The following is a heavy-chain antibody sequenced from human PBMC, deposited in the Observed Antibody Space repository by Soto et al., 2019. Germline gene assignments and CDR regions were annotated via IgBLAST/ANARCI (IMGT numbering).Heavy chain of an antibody. V-gene: IGHV1-2*02. CDR3: TRGSPRMGALPTY. J-gene: IGHJ4*02. CDR2: INPKSGDT. CDR1: GYTFTGYY. Sequence: ASVKISCKASGYTFTGYYIHWVRQAPGQGLEWMGWINPKSGDTNYAQKFQGRVSMTRDTSNTTAYMEVSRLKSDDTAVYYCTRGSPRMGALPTYWGQGTLVTVSS.